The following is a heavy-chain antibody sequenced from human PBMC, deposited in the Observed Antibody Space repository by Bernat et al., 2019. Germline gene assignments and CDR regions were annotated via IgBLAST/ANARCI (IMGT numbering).Heavy chain of an antibody. CDR3: AKDHREGGGSRYCDY. CDR1: GFTFSSYG. CDR2: ISYDGSNK. V-gene: IGHV3-30*18. D-gene: IGHD1-14*01. J-gene: IGHJ4*02. Sequence: QVQLVESGGGVVQPGRSLRLSCAASGFTFSSYGMHWVRQAPGKGLEWVAVISYDGSNKYYADSVKGRFTISRDNSKNTLYLQMNSLRAEDTAVYYCAKDHREGGGSRYCDYWGQGTLVTVSS.